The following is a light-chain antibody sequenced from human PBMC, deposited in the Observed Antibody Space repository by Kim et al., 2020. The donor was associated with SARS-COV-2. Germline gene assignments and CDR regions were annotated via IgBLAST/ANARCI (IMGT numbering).Light chain of an antibody. CDR2: GAT. Sequence: WFQGERVAISCRDSHGVRGRHLDWYHHKPGQAPSLLIYGATSRATGIPDRFSDSGYGTDFSLTIGILEPEDVAVYYCQHYGGPPYTFGPGTKLEI. CDR1: HGVRGRH. V-gene: IGKV3-20*01. CDR3: QHYGGPPYT. J-gene: IGKJ2*01.